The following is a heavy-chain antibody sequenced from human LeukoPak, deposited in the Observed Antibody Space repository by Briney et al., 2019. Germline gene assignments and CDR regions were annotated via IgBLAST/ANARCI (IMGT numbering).Heavy chain of an antibody. D-gene: IGHD6-19*01. CDR3: AKGYSSGWYAFDS. J-gene: IGHJ4*02. V-gene: IGHV3-23*01. CDR2: IHGAT. CDR1: GFPLSTYA. Sequence: GGSLRLSCAASGFPLSTYAMGWVRQAPGKGLEWVSTIHGATYYADSVRGRFTISKDNSKNTLYLQMTSLRADDTALYYCAKGYSSGWYAFDSWGQGTLVTVSS.